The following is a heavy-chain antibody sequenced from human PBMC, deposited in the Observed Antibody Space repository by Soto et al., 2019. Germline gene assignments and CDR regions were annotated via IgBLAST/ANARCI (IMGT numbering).Heavy chain of an antibody. D-gene: IGHD2-2*02. CDR2: ISAYNGNT. Sequence: QVQLVQSGAEVKKPGASVKVSCKASGYTFTSYGISWVRQAPGQELEWMGWISAYNGNTNYAQKLQGRVTMTTDTSTSTAYVELRSLRSDDPAVYYCARSRCSSTSCYTYGDYWGQGTLVTVSS. V-gene: IGHV1-18*01. J-gene: IGHJ4*02. CDR3: ARSRCSSTSCYTYGDY. CDR1: GYTFTSYG.